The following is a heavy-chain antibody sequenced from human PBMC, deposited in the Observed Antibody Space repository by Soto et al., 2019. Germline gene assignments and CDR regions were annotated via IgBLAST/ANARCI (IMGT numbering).Heavy chain of an antibody. CDR2: IYPGDSDT. Sequence: GESLKISCKGSGYSFTSYWIGWVRQMPGKGLEWMGIIYPGDSDTRYSPSFQGQVTISADKSISTAYLQWSSLKASDTAMYYRARRARHLEAAYNWFDPWGQGTLVTVSS. CDR3: ARRARHLEAAYNWFDP. CDR1: GYSFTSYW. V-gene: IGHV5-51*01. D-gene: IGHD2-15*01. J-gene: IGHJ5*02.